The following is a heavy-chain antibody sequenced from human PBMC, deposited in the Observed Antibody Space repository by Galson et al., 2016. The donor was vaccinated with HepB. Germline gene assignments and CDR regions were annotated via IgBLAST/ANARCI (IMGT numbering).Heavy chain of an antibody. CDR2: IYYTGST. D-gene: IGHD6-13*01. Sequence: ETLSLTCTVSGDSISRSYFWGWIRQPPGKGLEWIGSIYYTGSTYYNPSLKSRVTISADTSKNQFSLHLRSVPAADTAVYYCTRERWPADYWGQGTLVAVSS. CDR1: GDSISRSYF. V-gene: IGHV4-39*02. J-gene: IGHJ4*02. CDR3: TRERWPADY.